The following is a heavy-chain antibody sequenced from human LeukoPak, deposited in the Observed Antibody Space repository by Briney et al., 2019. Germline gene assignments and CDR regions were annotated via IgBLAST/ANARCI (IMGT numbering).Heavy chain of an antibody. D-gene: IGHD6-13*01. CDR2: INPNSGGT. J-gene: IGHJ3*02. CDR1: GYTFSGYY. V-gene: IGHV1-2*02. Sequence: ASVKVSCKASGYTFSGYYLHWVRQAPGQGLEWMGWINPNSGGTNYAQKFQGRVTMTRDTSISTAYMELSRLRSDDTAVYYCARMSRAAGNYDAFDIWGQGTMVTVSS. CDR3: ARMSRAAGNYDAFDI.